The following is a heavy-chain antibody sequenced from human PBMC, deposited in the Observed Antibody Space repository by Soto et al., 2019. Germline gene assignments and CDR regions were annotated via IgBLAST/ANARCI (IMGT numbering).Heavy chain of an antibody. V-gene: IGHV1-3*01. Sequence: SVKFSCKASGYTFTSYAMHWVRQAPGQRLEWMGWINADNGNTKYSQKFHGRDTITRDTSASTAYTELSSPRSEDTAVYYCARDYWAGQASGSFDYWGQGTLVTVSS. D-gene: IGHD6-25*01. CDR3: ARDYWAGQASGSFDY. J-gene: IGHJ4*02. CDR1: GYTFTSYA. CDR2: INADNGNT.